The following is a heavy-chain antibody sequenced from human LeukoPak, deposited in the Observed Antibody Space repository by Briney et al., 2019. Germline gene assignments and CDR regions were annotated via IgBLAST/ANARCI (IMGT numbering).Heavy chain of an antibody. D-gene: IGHD3-10*01. CDR2: IFYSGST. CDR1: GGSISSDSYS. V-gene: IGHV4-39*01. J-gene: IGHJ6*03. CDR3: ARRTRDGGEPYYYYYMDV. Sequence: PSETLSLTCIVSGGSISSDSYSWGWIRQPPGRGLEWIGSIFYSGSTYYNPSLKSRVTISVDTSNNQFSLKLSSVTAADTAVYYCARRTRDGGEPYYYYYMDVWGKGTTVTVS.